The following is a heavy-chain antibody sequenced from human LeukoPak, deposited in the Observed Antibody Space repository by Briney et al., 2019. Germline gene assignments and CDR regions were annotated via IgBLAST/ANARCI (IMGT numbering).Heavy chain of an antibody. J-gene: IGHJ3*02. Sequence: SETLSLTCTVSGGSISSYYWSWIRQPPGKGLEWIGYIYYSGSTNYNPSLKSRVTISVDKSQNQFSLKLTSVTAADTAVYYCAKNGPTAAGAFDIWGHGTMVTVSS. CDR2: IYYSGST. D-gene: IGHD6-13*01. V-gene: IGHV4-59*12. CDR3: AKNGPTAAGAFDI. CDR1: GGSISSYY.